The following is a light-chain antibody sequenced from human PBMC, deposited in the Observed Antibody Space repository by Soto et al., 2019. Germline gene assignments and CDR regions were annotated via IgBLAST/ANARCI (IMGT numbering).Light chain of an antibody. V-gene: IGKV1-5*03. CDR3: QQYNSYSLT. J-gene: IGKJ4*01. CDR1: QSINNF. CDR2: KAS. Sequence: DIQMTQSPSTLSASIGDRVTITCRASQSINNFLAWYQQKPGKAHKLLIYKASSLDSGVPSRFSGSGSGTEFTLTISSLQPDDFAIYHCQQYNSYSLTFGGGTKVEIK.